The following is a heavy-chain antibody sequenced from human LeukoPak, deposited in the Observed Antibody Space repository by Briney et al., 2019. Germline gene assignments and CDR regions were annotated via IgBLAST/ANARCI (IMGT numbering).Heavy chain of an antibody. CDR3: ARDLPCTAVEGTTRGMDV. V-gene: IGHV1-18*01. D-gene: IGHD6-19*01. Sequence: ASVKVSCKASGYIFTSRGITWVRQAPGQGLEWMGWISAYNGNTNYAQNVQGRVTVTRDTSTSTAYMELRSLRSDDTAVYFCARDLPCTAVEGTTRGMDVWGQGTTVTVSS. J-gene: IGHJ6*02. CDR1: GYIFTSRG. CDR2: ISAYNGNT.